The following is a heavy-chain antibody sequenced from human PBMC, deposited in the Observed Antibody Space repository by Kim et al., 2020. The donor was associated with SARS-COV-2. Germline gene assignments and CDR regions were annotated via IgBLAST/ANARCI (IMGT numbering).Heavy chain of an antibody. J-gene: IGHJ4*02. CDR2: IYHSGST. D-gene: IGHD3-10*01. V-gene: IGHV4-38-2*02. Sequence: SETLSLTCTVSGYSISSGYYWGWIRQPPGKGLEWIGSIYHSGSTYYNPSLKSRVTISVDTSKNQFSLKLSSVTAADTAVYYCASMKIHLTYYYGSGSYYYFDYWGQGTLVTVSS. CDR3: ASMKIHLTYYYGSGSYYYFDY. CDR1: GYSISSGYY.